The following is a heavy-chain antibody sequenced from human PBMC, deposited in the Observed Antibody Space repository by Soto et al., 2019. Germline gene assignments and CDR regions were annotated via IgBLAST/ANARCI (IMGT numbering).Heavy chain of an antibody. CDR2: INGGNGNT. Sequence: ASVKVSCKASGNTVPNYAIHWVRQAPGQRLEWMGWINGGNGNTYYPEHFQGRVTFTRDTSAGTVYMQLSSLTSGDTAVYYCARDDSGFSGSHYIDYFNYWGQGALVTVSS. V-gene: IGHV1-3*01. CDR3: ARDDSGFSGSHYIDYFNY. J-gene: IGHJ4*02. CDR1: GNTVPNYA. D-gene: IGHD1-26*01.